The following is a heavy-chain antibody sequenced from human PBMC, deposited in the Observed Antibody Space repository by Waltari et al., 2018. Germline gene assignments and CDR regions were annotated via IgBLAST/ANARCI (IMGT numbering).Heavy chain of an antibody. CDR3: ARGFYYYYYMDV. CDR2: ISSCSSTI. CDR1: GFTFSSYS. Sequence: EVQLVESGGGLVQPGGSLRLSCAASGFTFSSYSMNWVRQAPGKGFEWVSYISSCSSTIYYADSVKGRFTISRDNAKNSLYLQMNSLRAEDTAVYYCARGFYYYYYMDVWGKGTTVTVSS. V-gene: IGHV3-48*04. J-gene: IGHJ6*03.